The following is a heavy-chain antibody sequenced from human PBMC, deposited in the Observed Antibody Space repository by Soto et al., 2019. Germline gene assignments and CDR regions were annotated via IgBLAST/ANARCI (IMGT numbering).Heavy chain of an antibody. D-gene: IGHD3-22*01. V-gene: IGHV4-30-4*01. J-gene: IGHJ4*02. CDR3: ARDIGRYYYDSSGYYYESGFDY. CDR2: IYYSGST. Sequence: PSETLCLTCTVSGGSISSGDYYWSWIRQPPGKGLEWIGYIYYSGSTYYNPSLKSRVTISVDTSKNQFSLKLSSVTAADTAVYYCARDIGRYYYDSSGYYYESGFDYWGQGTLVTVSS. CDR1: GGSISSGDYY.